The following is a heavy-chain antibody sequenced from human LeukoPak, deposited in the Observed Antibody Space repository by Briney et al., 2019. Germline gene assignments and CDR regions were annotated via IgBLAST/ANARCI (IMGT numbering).Heavy chain of an antibody. CDR3: ARMWSTATSGWNWFDP. V-gene: IGHV1-2*02. CDR2: INPNSGDT. CDR1: GYTFTNYG. J-gene: IGHJ5*02. Sequence: GASVKVSCKASGYTFTNYGITWVRQAPRQGLEWMGWINPNSGDTNYAQKFQGRVTMTRDTSISTAYMDLSSLRSDDTAMYYCARMWSTATSGWNWFDPWGQGTLVTVSS. D-gene: IGHD6-13*01.